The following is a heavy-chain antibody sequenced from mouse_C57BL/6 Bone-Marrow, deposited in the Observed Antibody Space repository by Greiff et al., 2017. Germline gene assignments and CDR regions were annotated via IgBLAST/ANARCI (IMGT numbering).Heavy chain of an antibody. CDR2: INPNYGTT. Sequence: VQLQQSGPELVKPGASVKISCKASGYSFTDYNMNWVTQSNGKSLEWIGVINPNYGTTSYNQKFKGKATLTVDQSSSTAYMQLNSLTSEDAAVYYSARGNDGYYVLSTMVTRWYVDVWSTGTTDTDSS. V-gene: IGHV1-39*01. CDR3: ARGNDGYYVLSTMVTRWYVDV. D-gene: IGHD2-1*01. J-gene: IGHJ1*03. CDR1: GYSFTDYN.